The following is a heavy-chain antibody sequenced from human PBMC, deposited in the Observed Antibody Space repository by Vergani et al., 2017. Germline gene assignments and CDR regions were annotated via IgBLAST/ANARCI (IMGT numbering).Heavy chain of an antibody. J-gene: IGHJ4*02. D-gene: IGHD3-9*01. CDR1: GGSITSSSYY. Sequence: QLHLQESGPGLVKPSETLSLTCTVSGGSITSSSYYWGWIRQPPGKGLEWIGNIYHNGGAYYNPSLKGRVTISVDTSKNQFSLEVTSVTAADTAIYFCARTEIFILRYFHWALWGQGTLVTVSS. V-gene: IGHV4-39*01. CDR2: IYHNGGA. CDR3: ARTEIFILRYFHWAL.